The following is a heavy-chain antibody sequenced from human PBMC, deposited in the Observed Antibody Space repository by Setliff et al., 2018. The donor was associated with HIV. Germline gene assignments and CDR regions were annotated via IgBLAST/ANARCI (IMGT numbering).Heavy chain of an antibody. CDR2: IYSSGTT. J-gene: IGHJ6*03. CDR3: ARGVTIFGVVTRHNYYMDV. D-gene: IGHD3-3*01. CDR1: GGSISSYY. V-gene: IGHV4-59*01. Sequence: SETLSLTCTVSGGSISSYYWTWIRQPPGKGLEWIAYIYSSGTTNYHPSLRSRVTISLDTAKNQFSLKLSSVTAADTAVYYCARGVTIFGVVTRHNYYMDVWGKGTTVTVSS.